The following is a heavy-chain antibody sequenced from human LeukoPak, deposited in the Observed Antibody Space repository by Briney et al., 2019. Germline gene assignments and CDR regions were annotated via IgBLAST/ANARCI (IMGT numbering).Heavy chain of an antibody. J-gene: IGHJ4*02. D-gene: IGHD5-24*01. Sequence: GGSLRLSCAASGFTFSDYYMSWIRQAPGKGLEWVSYISSSGSTIYYADSVKGRFTISRDNAETSLYLQMNSLRAEDTAIYYCAKWLRVATTFFDYWGQGALVTVSS. CDR2: ISSSGSTI. V-gene: IGHV3-11*01. CDR3: AKWLRVATTFFDY. CDR1: GFTFSDYY.